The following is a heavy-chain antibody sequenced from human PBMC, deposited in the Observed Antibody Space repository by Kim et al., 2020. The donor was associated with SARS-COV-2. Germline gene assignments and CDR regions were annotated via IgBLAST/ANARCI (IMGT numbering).Heavy chain of an antibody. CDR3: ATGDCSSTSCYVGAFDI. V-gene: IGHV1-24*01. Sequence: ASVKVSCKVSGYTLTELSMHWVRQAPGKGLEWMGGFDPEDGETIYAQKFQGRVTMTEDTSTDTAYMELSSLRSEDTAVYYCATGDCSSTSCYVGAFDIWGQGTMVTVSS. CDR1: GYTLTELS. CDR2: FDPEDGET. D-gene: IGHD2-2*01. J-gene: IGHJ3*02.